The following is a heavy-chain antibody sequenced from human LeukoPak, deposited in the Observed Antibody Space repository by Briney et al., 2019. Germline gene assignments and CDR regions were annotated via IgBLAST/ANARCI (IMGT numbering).Heavy chain of an antibody. CDR2: IFYSGST. V-gene: IGHV4-39*07. CDR1: GGSISTSSYY. J-gene: IGHJ4*02. D-gene: IGHD3-22*01. CDR3: ASSDSSGYYYDY. Sequence: NPSETLSLTCTVSGGSISTSSYYWGWVRQPPGKGLEWIGNIFYSGSTNYNPSLKSRVTISVDKSKNQFSLKLSSVTAADTAVYYCASSDSSGYYYDYWDQGTLVTVSS.